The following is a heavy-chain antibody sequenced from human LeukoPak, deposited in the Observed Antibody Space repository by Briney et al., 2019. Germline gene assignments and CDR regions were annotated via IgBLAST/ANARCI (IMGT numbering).Heavy chain of an antibody. J-gene: IGHJ3*02. V-gene: IGHV1-18*01. CDR1: GYTFTSYS. CDR2: ISAYNGNT. D-gene: IGHD6-19*01. CDR3: ARHYTYSSAVDAFDI. Sequence: ASVKVSCKASGYTFTSYSISWVRQAPGQGLEWMGWISAYNGNTNYAQKLQGRVTMTTGTSTSTAYMELRSLRSDDTAVYYCARHYTYSSAVDAFDIWGQGTMVTVSS.